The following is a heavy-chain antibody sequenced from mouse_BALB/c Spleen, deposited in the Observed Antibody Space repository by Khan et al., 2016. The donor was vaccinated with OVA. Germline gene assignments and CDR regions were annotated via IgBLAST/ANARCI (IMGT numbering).Heavy chain of an antibody. CDR1: GFIFSDYY. J-gene: IGHJ3*01. Sequence: EVELVESGGGLVKPGGSLKLSCAASGFIFSDYYMYWVRQTPEKRLEWVATISDGGSYTYYVDSVKGRFTISRDNAKNNLYLQMSSLKSEDTAIYYCERVCYGDPFAYWGQGTLVTVSA. D-gene: IGHD2-13*01. CDR2: ISDGGSYT. V-gene: IGHV5-4*02. CDR3: ERVCYGDPFAY.